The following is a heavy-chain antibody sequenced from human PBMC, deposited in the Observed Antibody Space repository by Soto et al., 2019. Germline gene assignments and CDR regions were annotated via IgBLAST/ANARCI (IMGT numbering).Heavy chain of an antibody. V-gene: IGHV3-74*03. CDR2: INGDGSDT. D-gene: IGHD4-17*01. Sequence: EVQLVESGGGLVQPGGSLRLSCGASGFDFSNYWMHWVRQAPGKGLVWVSRINGDGSDTKYADSVKGRFTISRDNARNKGLLQMNSLRGDATAGYYCARDQTTGDWFDAWGQGALVTVSS. CDR1: GFDFSNYW. CDR3: ARDQTTGDWFDA. J-gene: IGHJ5*02.